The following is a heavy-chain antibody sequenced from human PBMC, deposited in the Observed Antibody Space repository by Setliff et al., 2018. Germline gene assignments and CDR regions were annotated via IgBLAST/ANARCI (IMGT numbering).Heavy chain of an antibody. CDR3: AKDSLSGWSAVDY. CDR1: GFIFSNFG. D-gene: IGHD6-19*01. J-gene: IGHJ4*02. CDR2: VSFDGRNK. V-gene: IGHV3-30*18. Sequence: PGGSLRLSCGASGFIFSNFGMHWVRQAPGKGLEWVAAVSFDGRNKYYEDSVKGRFTISRDDSKNTLYLQMNSLRPEDTAVYYYAKDSLSGWSAVDYWGQGTLVTVSS.